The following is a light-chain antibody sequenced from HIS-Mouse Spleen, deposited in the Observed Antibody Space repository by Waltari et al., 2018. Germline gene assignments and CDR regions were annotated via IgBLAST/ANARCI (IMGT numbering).Light chain of an antibody. Sequence: QSALTPPASVSWSPGQSITISCTGTSSDGGRYNLFSWYQQHPGKAPKLIIYEGSKRPSGVSNRFSGSKSGNTASLTISGLQAEDEADYYCCSYAGSSTLVFGGGTKLTVL. CDR1: SSDGGRYNL. V-gene: IGLV2-23*01. CDR3: CSYAGSSTLV. J-gene: IGLJ2*01. CDR2: EGS.